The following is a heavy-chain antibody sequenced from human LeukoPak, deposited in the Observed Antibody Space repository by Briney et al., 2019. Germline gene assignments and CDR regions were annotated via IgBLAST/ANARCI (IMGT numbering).Heavy chain of an antibody. V-gene: IGHV4-39*01. Sequence: PSETLSLTCTVSGGSISSSSYYWGWIRQPPGKGLEWIGSIYYSGSTYYNPSLKRRVTISVDTSKNQFSLKLSSVTAADTAVYYCARHKVWGDYSSFFDYWGQGTLVTVSS. CDR2: IYYSGST. CDR3: ARHKVWGDYSSFFDY. J-gene: IGHJ4*02. CDR1: GGSISSSSYY. D-gene: IGHD4-17*01.